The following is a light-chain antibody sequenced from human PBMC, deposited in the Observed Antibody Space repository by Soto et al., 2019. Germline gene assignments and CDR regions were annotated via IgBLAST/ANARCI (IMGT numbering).Light chain of an antibody. CDR1: QSVSSN. V-gene: IGKV3-11*01. Sequence: EIVLTQSPATLSLSPGERATLSCRASQSVSSNFAWYQQKPGQAPRLLIYEASKRATGIPARFSGSGSGTDFTLTISSLEPEDFAVYYYQQRGTWPSLFTFGPGTKVDIK. CDR3: QQRGTWPSLFT. CDR2: EAS. J-gene: IGKJ3*01.